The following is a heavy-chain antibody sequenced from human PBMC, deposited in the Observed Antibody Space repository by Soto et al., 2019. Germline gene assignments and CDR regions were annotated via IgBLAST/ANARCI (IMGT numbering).Heavy chain of an antibody. V-gene: IGHV1-69*01. J-gene: IGHJ6*02. D-gene: IGHD1-26*01. Sequence: QVQLVQSGAEVKEPGSSVRVSCKASGGTFDNFIMNWVRQTPGRGLEWMGGIVPMLGTPTYAEKLKGRVTISATGSTSTMYMEVTSLRSDDTAIYYCARNGTYSSSLSQYSGMDVWGQGTTVTVSS. CDR3: ARNGTYSSSLSQYSGMDV. CDR1: GGTFDNFI. CDR2: IVPMLGTP.